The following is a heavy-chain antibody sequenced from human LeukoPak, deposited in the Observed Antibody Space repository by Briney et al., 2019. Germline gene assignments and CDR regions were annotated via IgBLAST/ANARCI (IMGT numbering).Heavy chain of an antibody. J-gene: IGHJ4*02. CDR2: IKSKSDGETT. Sequence: PGGSLRLSCAASGLTLSYAWMSWVRQAPGKGLEWVGRIKSKSDGETTDYASPVKGRFTISRDDSKSTLYLQMNSLKSDETAVYYCTTGNYWGQGTLVTVSS. V-gene: IGHV3-15*01. CDR1: GLTLSYAW. CDR3: TTGNY.